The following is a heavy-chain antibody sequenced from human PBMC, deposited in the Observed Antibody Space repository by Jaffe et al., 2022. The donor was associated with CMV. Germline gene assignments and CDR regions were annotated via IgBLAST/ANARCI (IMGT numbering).Heavy chain of an antibody. D-gene: IGHD6-19*01. CDR2: IWYDGSNK. J-gene: IGHJ2*01. CDR3: ARETSSGWGRYFDL. Sequence: QVQLVESGGGVVQPGRSLRLSCAASGFTFSSYGMHWVRQAPGKGLEWVAVIWYDGSNKYYADSVKGRFTISRDNSKNTLYLQMNSLRAEDTAVYYCARETSSGWGRYFDLWGRGTLVTVSS. V-gene: IGHV3-33*01. CDR1: GFTFSSYG.